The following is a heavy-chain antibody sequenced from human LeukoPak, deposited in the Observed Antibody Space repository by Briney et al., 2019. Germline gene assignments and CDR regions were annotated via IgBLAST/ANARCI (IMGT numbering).Heavy chain of an antibody. V-gene: IGHV1-18*01. CDR3: ARLLSKEGYFDY. D-gene: IGHD2-2*01. J-gene: IGHJ4*02. CDR2: ISGYNGEI. Sequence: ASVKVSCKASGYTFTNYGINWVRQAPGQGVEWMGWISGYNGEINYAQRLQGGVTMTTDTSTSTAYMELRSLSSDETAVYYCARLLSKEGYFDYWGQGTLVTLSS. CDR1: GYTFTNYG.